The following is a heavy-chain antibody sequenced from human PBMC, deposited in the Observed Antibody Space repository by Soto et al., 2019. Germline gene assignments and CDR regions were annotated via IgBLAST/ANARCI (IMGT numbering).Heavy chain of an antibody. CDR2: VSGRGGSA. CDR1: GFIFNNYA. D-gene: IGHD2-21*01. Sequence: EVQLLESGAGLVQRGGSLRLSCAASGFIFNNYAMTWVRHAPGKGLEWVARVSGRGGSAYYADSVKGRLTISRDNSNNTLYLQMTNVRGEDTAVYYCVRRAGGAVVWYYDLWGRGTLVSVFS. CDR3: VRRAGGAVVWYYDL. J-gene: IGHJ2*01. V-gene: IGHV3-23*01.